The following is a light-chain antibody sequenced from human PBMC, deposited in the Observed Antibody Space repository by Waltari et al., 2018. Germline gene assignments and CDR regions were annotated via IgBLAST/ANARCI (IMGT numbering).Light chain of an antibody. CDR3: QNYYSPPWT. CDR2: WAS. Sequence: DIVMTQSPDSLAVSLGERATINCKSSESVLYSSNNKNYLAWYPQKPGKPPKLLIYWASTRESGVTDRFSGSVSGTDFTLTISSLQAEDVAVYYCQNYYSPPWTFGQGTKVEIK. CDR1: ESVLYSSNNKNY. V-gene: IGKV4-1*01. J-gene: IGKJ1*01.